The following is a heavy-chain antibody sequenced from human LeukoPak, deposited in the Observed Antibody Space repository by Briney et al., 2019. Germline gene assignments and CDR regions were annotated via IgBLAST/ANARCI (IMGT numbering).Heavy chain of an antibody. V-gene: IGHV4-39*01. D-gene: IGHD3-16*01. CDR3: ARGWGFFDY. Sequence: SETLSLTCTVSGGSISSSIYYWGWIRQPPGKGLEWIGSMYYSGSTYYNPSLKIRVTISVDTSKNQFSLKLRSVTAADTAVYYCARGWGFFDYWGQGTLVTVSS. CDR1: GGSISSSIYY. CDR2: MYYSGST. J-gene: IGHJ4*02.